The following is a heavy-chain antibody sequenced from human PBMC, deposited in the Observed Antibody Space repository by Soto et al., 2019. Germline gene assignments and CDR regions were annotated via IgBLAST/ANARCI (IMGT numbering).Heavy chain of an antibody. CDR1: GFTFSSYG. J-gene: IGHJ6*02. Sequence: RRLSCAASGFTFSSYGMHWVRQAPGKGLEWVAVISYDGSNKYYTDSVKGRFTISRDNSKNTLYLQMNSLRAEDTAVYYCAKDPYPWGPQYYYYGVDVWGQGTTVTVSS. D-gene: IGHD7-27*01. CDR2: ISYDGSNK. V-gene: IGHV3-30*18. CDR3: AKDPYPWGPQYYYYGVDV.